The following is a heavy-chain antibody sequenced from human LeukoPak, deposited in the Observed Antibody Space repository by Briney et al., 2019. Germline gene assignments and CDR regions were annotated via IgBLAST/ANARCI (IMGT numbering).Heavy chain of an antibody. CDR2: INPNSGGT. CDR3: ASSFTMIVVVVGAFDI. D-gene: IGHD3-22*01. CDR1: GYTFTGYY. V-gene: IGHV1-2*05. J-gene: IGHJ3*02. Sequence: ASVKVSCKASGYTFTGYYMHWVRQAPGQGLEWMGRINPNSGGTNYAQKFQGRVTMTRDTSISTAYMELSRLRSDDTVVYYCASSFTMIVVVVGAFDIWGQGTMVTVSS.